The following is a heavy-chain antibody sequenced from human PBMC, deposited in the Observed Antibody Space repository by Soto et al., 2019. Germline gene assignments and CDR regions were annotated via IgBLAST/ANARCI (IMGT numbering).Heavy chain of an antibody. Sequence: EVQLLESGGGLVQPGGSLRLSCAASGFTFSSYAMSWVRQAPGKGLEWVSVISGSDGSTYYADSVKGRFTSSRDNSKNTLYLLMNSLRVEDAAVYYCAKGMDSWGYDACDIWGQGTMVSVSS. CDR1: GFTFSSYA. J-gene: IGHJ3*02. V-gene: IGHV3-23*01. CDR2: ISGSDGST. CDR3: AKGMDSWGYDACDI. D-gene: IGHD6-25*01.